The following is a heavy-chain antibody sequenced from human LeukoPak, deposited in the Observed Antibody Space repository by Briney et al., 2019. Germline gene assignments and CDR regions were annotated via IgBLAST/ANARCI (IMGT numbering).Heavy chain of an antibody. CDR3: ARVGYCSGGSCYRSAFDI. CDR2: IYSSGST. D-gene: IGHD2-15*01. Sequence: SETLSLTCTVSGDSISNYYWSWIRQPPGKGLEWIGYIYSSGSTNYNPSLKSRVTISVDTSKNQFSLKLSSVTTADTAMYYCARVGYCSGGSCYRSAFDIWGQGTMVTVSS. CDR1: GDSISNYY. V-gene: IGHV4-59*01. J-gene: IGHJ3*02.